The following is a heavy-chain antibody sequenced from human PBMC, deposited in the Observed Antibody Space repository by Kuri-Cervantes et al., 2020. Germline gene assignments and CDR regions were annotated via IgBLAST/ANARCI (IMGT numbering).Heavy chain of an antibody. CDR2: ISYDGSNK. V-gene: IGHV3-30-3*01. CDR3: ARDRPRRITIFGVVSPLGYYYGMDV. CDR1: GFTFSSYA. Sequence: GGSLRLSCAASGFTFSSYAMHWVRQAPGKGLEWVAVISYDGSNKYYADSVKGRFTISRDNSKNTLYLQMNSLRAEDTAVYYCARDRPRRITIFGVVSPLGYYYGMDVWGQGTTVTVSS. J-gene: IGHJ6*02. D-gene: IGHD3-3*01.